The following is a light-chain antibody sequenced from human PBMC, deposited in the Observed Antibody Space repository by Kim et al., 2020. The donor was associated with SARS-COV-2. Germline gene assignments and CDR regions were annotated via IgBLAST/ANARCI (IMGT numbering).Light chain of an antibody. CDR3: LQHVASPYT. J-gene: IGKJ2*01. V-gene: IGKV3-20*01. CDR1: QTISDNF. Sequence: LSPGERATFSCRASQTISDNFLAWYQHKPGQSPRLLIYDASNRATGVPDRFSGSGSGTDFTLSINGLEPEDSAVYFCLQHVASPYTFGQGTKLEI. CDR2: DAS.